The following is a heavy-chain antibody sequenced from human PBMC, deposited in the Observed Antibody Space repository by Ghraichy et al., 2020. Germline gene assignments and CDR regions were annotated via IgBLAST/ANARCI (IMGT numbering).Heavy chain of an antibody. V-gene: IGHV1-69*06. CDR1: GGTFSSYA. Sequence: SVKVSCKASGGTFSSYAISWVRQAPGQGLEWMGGIIPIFGTANYAQKFQGRVTITADKSTSTAYMELSSLRSEDTAVYYCARSQGSSGWYGGYGSYYYYGMDVWGQGTTVTVSS. D-gene: IGHD6-19*01. CDR2: IIPIFGTA. J-gene: IGHJ6*02. CDR3: ARSQGSSGWYGGYGSYYYYGMDV.